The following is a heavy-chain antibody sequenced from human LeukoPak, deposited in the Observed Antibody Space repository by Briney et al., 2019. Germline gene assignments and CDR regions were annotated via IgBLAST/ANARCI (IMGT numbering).Heavy chain of an antibody. Sequence: ASVKVSCKASGYTFTSYGISWVRQAPGQGLEWMGWISAYNGNTNYAQKFQGRVTMTRDTSISTAYMELSRLRSDDTAVYYCARDATGYSSQYYFDYWGQGTLVTVSS. CDR2: ISAYNGNT. J-gene: IGHJ4*02. D-gene: IGHD6-13*01. CDR3: ARDATGYSSQYYFDY. V-gene: IGHV1-18*01. CDR1: GYTFTSYG.